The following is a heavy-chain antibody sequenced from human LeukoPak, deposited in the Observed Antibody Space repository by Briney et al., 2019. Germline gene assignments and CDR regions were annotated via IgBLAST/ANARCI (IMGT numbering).Heavy chain of an antibody. CDR1: GLTFSNVW. CDR3: ASFRDTDN. Sequence: GGSLRLSCEVSGLTFSNVWMHWVRQTPGQGLVWVCRINTAGSTVYADPVKGRFTISKDNAKNMVYLQMNSLRTEDTAVYYCASFRDTDNWGRGTMVTVSS. J-gene: IGHJ3*01. D-gene: IGHD2-21*01. V-gene: IGHV3-74*01. CDR2: INTAGST.